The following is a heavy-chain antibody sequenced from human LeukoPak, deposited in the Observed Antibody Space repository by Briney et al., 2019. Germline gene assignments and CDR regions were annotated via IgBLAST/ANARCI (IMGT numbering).Heavy chain of an antibody. D-gene: IGHD2-15*01. J-gene: IGHJ4*02. V-gene: IGHV3-30*02. Sequence: GGSLRLSCAASGFTFSGYGMHWVRQGPGKGLEWVAFIPYDGSNKQYADPVKGRFTISRDNSKNTLYLQMSSLRPEDTAVYFCSIIAANSFDYWGQGTLVTVSS. CDR2: IPYDGSNK. CDR3: SIIAANSFDY. CDR1: GFTFSGYG.